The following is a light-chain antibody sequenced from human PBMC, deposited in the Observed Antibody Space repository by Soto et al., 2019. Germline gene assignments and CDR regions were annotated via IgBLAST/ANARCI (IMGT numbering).Light chain of an antibody. Sequence: DSQMTQSPSSLSASVGDRVTITCRASQSISSYLNWYQQKPGKAPKLLIYAASSLQSGVPSRFSGSVSGTDFTLTISSLQPEDFATYYCQQSYSTPRTFGQGT. CDR1: QSISSY. CDR3: QQSYSTPRT. CDR2: AAS. V-gene: IGKV1-39*01. J-gene: IGKJ1*01.